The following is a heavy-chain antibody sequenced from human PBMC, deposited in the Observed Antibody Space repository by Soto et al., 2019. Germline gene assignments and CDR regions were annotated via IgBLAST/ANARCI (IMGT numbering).Heavy chain of an antibody. V-gene: IGHV3-23*01. CDR1: GFIFKNYA. CDR3: AKDPRGDYVGGFEM. D-gene: IGHD4-17*01. CDR2: ISGSGSST. J-gene: IGHJ3*02. Sequence: EVQLLESGGDLVQPGGSLRLSCAASGFIFKNYAMSWVRQAPGQGLEWVAGISGSGSSTYYADSVKGRFTISRDNSKNTLSLQMNSLRAEDTAVYYCAKDPRGDYVGGFEMWGQGTKVTVSS.